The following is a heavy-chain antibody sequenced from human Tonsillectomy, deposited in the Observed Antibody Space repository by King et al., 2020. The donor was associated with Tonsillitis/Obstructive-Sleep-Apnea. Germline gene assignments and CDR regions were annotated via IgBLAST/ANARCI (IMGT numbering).Heavy chain of an antibody. D-gene: IGHD6-13*01. V-gene: IGHV1-69*10. Sequence: QLQLVQSGAEVKKPGSSVKVSCKASGGTFSSYAISWVRQAPGQGLEWMGGIIPILGIPNYAQKFQGRVTITADKSTSTAYMELSSLRSEDTAVYYCAREEVVIVAAGNWFGPGGQGTLVTVSS. CDR2: IIPILGIP. CDR3: AREEVVIVAAGNWFGP. CDR1: GGTFSSYA. J-gene: IGHJ5*02.